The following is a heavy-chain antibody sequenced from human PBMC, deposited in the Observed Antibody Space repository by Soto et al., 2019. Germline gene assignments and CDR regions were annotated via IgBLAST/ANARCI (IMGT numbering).Heavy chain of an antibody. CDR1: GGSISSGGYY. CDR2: IYYSGST. V-gene: IGHV4-31*03. CDR3: ARDPSASGSYFDY. J-gene: IGHJ4*02. Sequence: PSETLSLTCTVSGGSISSGGYYWSWIRQHPGKGLEWIGYIYYSGSTYYNPSLKSRVTISVDTSKNQFSLKLSSVTAADTAVYYCARDPSASGSYFDYWGQGTLVTVS. D-gene: IGHD3-10*01.